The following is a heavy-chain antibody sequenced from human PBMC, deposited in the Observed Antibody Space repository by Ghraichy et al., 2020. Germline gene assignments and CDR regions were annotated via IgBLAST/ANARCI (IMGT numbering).Heavy chain of an antibody. CDR2: INDAGDST. CDR3: AKDLKPSLGYFDV. CDR1: GFIFRNFS. Sequence: GGSLRLSCAASGFIFRNFSIGWVRQAPAKGLEWVASINDAGDSTPYTDSLKGRFTISRDNSKNTLYLQMNSLRAEDTAIYFCAKDLKPSLGYFDVWGRGTLVTVSS. J-gene: IGHJ2*01. D-gene: IGHD3-16*02. V-gene: IGHV3-23*01.